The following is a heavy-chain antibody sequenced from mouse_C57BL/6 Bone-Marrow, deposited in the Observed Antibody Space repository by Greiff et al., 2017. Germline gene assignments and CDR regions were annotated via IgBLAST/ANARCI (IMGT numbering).Heavy chain of an antibody. CDR2: ISSGSSTI. CDR3: ARWSPFAY. V-gene: IGHV5-17*01. Sequence: EVMLLESGGGLVKPGGSLKLSCAASGFTFSDYGMHWVRQAPEKGLEWVAYISSGSSTIYYADTVKGRFTISRDNAKNTLFLQMTSLRSEDTAMYYCARWSPFAYWGQGTLVTVSA. D-gene: IGHD1-1*02. CDR1: GFTFSDYG. J-gene: IGHJ3*01.